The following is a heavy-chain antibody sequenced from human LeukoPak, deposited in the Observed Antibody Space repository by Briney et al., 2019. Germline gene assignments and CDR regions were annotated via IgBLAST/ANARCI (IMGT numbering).Heavy chain of an antibody. J-gene: IGHJ6*03. D-gene: IGHD2-15*01. Sequence: PSETLSLTCTVSGGSISSYYWNWIRQPPGKGLEWIGSIYYSGSTYYNPSLKSRVTISVDTSKNQFSLKLSSVTAADTAVYYCARLGYCSGGSCYPRWGSYYYYYMDVWGKGTTVTISS. CDR3: ARLGYCSGGSCYPRWGSYYYYYMDV. CDR2: IYYSGST. V-gene: IGHV4-39*07. CDR1: GGSISSYY.